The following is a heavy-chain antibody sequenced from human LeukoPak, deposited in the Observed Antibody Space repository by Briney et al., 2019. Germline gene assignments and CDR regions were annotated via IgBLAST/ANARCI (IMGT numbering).Heavy chain of an antibody. CDR2: INHSGST. CDR1: GGSFSGYY. D-gene: IGHD6-6*01. J-gene: IGHJ6*03. Sequence: SETLSLTCAVYGGSFSGYYWSWIRQPPGKGLEWIGEINHSGSTNYNPSRKSRVTISVDTSKKQFSLTLSSVTAADTAVYYCARGPTPPIEYSSSSGYYYMDVWGKGTTVTVSS. CDR3: ARGPTPPIEYSSSSGYYYMDV. V-gene: IGHV4-34*01.